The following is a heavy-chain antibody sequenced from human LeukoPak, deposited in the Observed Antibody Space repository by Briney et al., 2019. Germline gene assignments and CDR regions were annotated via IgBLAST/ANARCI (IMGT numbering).Heavy chain of an antibody. Sequence: GGSLRLSCVASGFSFSSYHMSWVRQAPGKGLGCVAHIFPDGHQESCDASVRGRFTVSRDNAKNSVFLQMNSLRVEDTAIYYCVRWRWQQSEFDLWGQGALVTVSS. J-gene: IGHJ4*02. V-gene: IGHV3-7*01. CDR3: VRWRWQQSEFDL. CDR2: IFPDGHQE. CDR1: GFSFSSYH. D-gene: IGHD5-24*01.